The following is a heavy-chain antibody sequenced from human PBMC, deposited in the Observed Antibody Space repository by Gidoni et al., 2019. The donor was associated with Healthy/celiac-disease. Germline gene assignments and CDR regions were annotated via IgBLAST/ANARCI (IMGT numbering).Heavy chain of an antibody. Sequence: EVQLVESGGGLVQPGGSLRLSCAAYGFTVSSNYMSWVRQAPGKGLEWVSVIYSGGSTYYADSVKGRFTISRDNSKNTLYLQMNSLRAEDTAVYYCARTGDIYDRGAFDIWGQGTMVTVSS. CDR3: ARTGDIYDRGAFDI. CDR1: GFTVSSNY. V-gene: IGHV3-66*02. CDR2: IYSGGST. J-gene: IGHJ3*02. D-gene: IGHD3-10*02.